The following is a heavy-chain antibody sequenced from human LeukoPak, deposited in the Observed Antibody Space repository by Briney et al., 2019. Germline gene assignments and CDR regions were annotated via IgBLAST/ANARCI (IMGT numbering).Heavy chain of an antibody. CDR3: AREVEMATIN. CDR2: ISSSSSYI. D-gene: IGHD5-24*01. V-gene: IGHV3-21*01. Sequence: GGSLRLSCAASGFTLSSYSMNWVRQAPGKGLEWVSSISSSSSYIYYADSVKGRFTISRDNAKNSLYLQMNSLRAEDTAVYYCAREVEMATINWGQGTLVTVSS. J-gene: IGHJ4*02. CDR1: GFTLSSYS.